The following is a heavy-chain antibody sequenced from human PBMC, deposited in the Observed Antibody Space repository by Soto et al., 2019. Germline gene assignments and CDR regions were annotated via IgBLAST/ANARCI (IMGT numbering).Heavy chain of an antibody. CDR1: GGTFSSYA. CDR3: ASYQSPGDADDY. V-gene: IGHV1-69*13. Sequence: SVKVSCKASGGTFSSYAISWVRQAPGQGLEWMGGIIPIFGTANYAQKFQGRVTITADESTSTAYMELSSLRSEDTAVYYCASYQSPGDADDYWGQGTLVTVSS. J-gene: IGHJ4*02. CDR2: IIPIFGTA. D-gene: IGHD2-2*01.